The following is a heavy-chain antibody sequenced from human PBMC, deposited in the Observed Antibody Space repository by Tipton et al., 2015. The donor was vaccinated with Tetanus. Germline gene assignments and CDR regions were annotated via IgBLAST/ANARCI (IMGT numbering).Heavy chain of an antibody. D-gene: IGHD3-16*01. CDR3: ARLLMITFGGVTTDY. J-gene: IGHJ4*02. Sequence: CAASGFTFSDHYMDWVRQAPGKGLEWVGRTRNKANSYTTEYAASVKGRFTISRDDSKNSLYLQMNSLKTEDTAVYYCARLLMITFGGVTTDYWGQGTLVTVSS. V-gene: IGHV3-72*01. CDR1: GFTFSDHY. CDR2: TRNKANSYTT.